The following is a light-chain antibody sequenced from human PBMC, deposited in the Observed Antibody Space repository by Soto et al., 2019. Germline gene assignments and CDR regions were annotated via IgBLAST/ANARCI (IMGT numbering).Light chain of an antibody. J-gene: IGKJ4*01. Sequence: EIVLTQSPVTLSLSPGERATLSCRASQSISKYLAWYQQKPGQAPRLLIYDASNRAAGIPARFTGSGSGTDFTLTISSLEPEDFAVYYCQQRSNWRGTFGGGTTVEIK. CDR2: DAS. CDR1: QSISKY. V-gene: IGKV3-11*01. CDR3: QQRSNWRGT.